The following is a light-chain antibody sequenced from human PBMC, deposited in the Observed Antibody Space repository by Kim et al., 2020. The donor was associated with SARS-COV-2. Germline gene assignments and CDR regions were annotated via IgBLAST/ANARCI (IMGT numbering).Light chain of an antibody. CDR3: QAWDSSTAV. CDR2: QDS. J-gene: IGLJ3*02. Sequence: ISPRRPASITYHGEKLGEKSACWEQQRPAQAPVLVIYQDSKRPSGIPERFSGSNSGNTATLTISGTQAMDEADYYCQAWDSSTAVFGGGTQLTVL. CDR1: KLGEKS. V-gene: IGLV3-1*01.